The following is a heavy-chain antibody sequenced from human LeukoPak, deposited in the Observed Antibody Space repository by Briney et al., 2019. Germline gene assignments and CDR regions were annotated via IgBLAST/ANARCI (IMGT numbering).Heavy chain of an antibody. CDR3: ARGPTTVVAPGFDY. D-gene: IGHD4-23*01. CDR1: GFTFSNYA. V-gene: IGHV3-23*01. Sequence: PGGPLRLSCVASGFTFSNYAMSWVRLAPGRGLEWVSVISGSGLTTFYADSVKGRFTISRDNSKNTLYLQMNSLKTEDTAVFYCARGPTTVVAPGFDYWGQGTLVTVSS. J-gene: IGHJ4*02. CDR2: ISGSGLTT.